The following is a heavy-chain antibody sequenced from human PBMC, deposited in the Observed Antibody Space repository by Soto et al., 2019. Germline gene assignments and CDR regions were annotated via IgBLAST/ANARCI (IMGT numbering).Heavy chain of an antibody. CDR3: AREIFGVIISGGRDAFDI. Sequence: SVKVSCKASGGTFSTYAISWVRQAPGRGLEWMGGIIPIFGTAKYAQKFQGRVTITADESTSTAYMELSSLRSEDTAVYYCAREIFGVIISGGRDAFDIWGQGTMVTVSS. CDR2: IIPIFGTA. V-gene: IGHV1-69*13. D-gene: IGHD3-3*01. J-gene: IGHJ3*02. CDR1: GGTFSTYA.